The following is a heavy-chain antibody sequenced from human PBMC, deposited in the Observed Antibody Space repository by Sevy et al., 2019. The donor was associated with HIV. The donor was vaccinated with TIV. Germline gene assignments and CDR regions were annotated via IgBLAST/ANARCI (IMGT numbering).Heavy chain of an antibody. CDR3: ARSKVDYYDISPAFDY. Sequence: GGSLRLSCAASGFTFSSYWMSWVRQAPVKGLEWVANIKQDGSEKYYVDSVKGRFTISRDNAKNSLYLQMNSLRAEDTAVYYCARSKVDYYDISPAFDYWGQGTLVTVSS. J-gene: IGHJ4*02. CDR2: IKQDGSEK. D-gene: IGHD3-9*01. V-gene: IGHV3-7*01. CDR1: GFTFSSYW.